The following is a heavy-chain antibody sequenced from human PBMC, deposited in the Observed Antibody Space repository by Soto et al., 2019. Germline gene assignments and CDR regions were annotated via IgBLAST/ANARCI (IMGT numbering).Heavy chain of an antibody. V-gene: IGHV5-10-1*01. Sequence: ECLKISFKGSGYSLSGYWITWVRENPGKGLEWMGRIDPSDSQTYYSPSFRGHVTISVTKSITTVFLQWSSLRASDTAMYYCARQIYDSDTGPNFQYYFDSWGQGAPVTV. D-gene: IGHD3-22*01. CDR3: ARQIYDSDTGPNFQYYFDS. CDR2: IDPSDSQT. CDR1: GYSLSGYW. J-gene: IGHJ4*02.